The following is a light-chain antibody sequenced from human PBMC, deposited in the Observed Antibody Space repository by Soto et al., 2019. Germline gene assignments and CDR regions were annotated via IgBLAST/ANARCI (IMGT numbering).Light chain of an antibody. V-gene: IGLV2-11*01. J-gene: IGLJ2*01. CDR3: CSFVGTYTAI. CDR2: DVT. CDR1: SRDVGDSKF. Sequence: QSALTQPRSVSGSPGQSVTISCTGTSRDVGDSKFVSWYQQHPGKAPKLMIFDVTKRPSGVPDRFSGSKSGNTASLTISGLQAEDEAHYYCCSFVGTYTAIFGGGTKLTVL.